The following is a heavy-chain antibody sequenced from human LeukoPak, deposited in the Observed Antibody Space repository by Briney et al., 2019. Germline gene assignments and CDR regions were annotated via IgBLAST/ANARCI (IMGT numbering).Heavy chain of an antibody. Sequence: GGSLRLSCAASAFTFSNYAMSWVRQAPGKGLEWVSTLSATVSDGGAYYADSVKGRFTISRDNSKNTLHLQMSSLRDEDTAMYYYAKNRGKGAVSGTGEIDYWGQGTLVTVSS. D-gene: IGHD6-19*01. CDR1: AFTFSNYA. V-gene: IGHV3-23*01. CDR3: AKNRGKGAVSGTGEIDY. J-gene: IGHJ4*02. CDR2: LSATVSDGGA.